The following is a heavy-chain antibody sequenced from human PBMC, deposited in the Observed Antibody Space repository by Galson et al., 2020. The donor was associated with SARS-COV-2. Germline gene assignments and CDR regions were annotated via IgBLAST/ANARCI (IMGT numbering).Heavy chain of an antibody. CDR2: ISYDGSNK. V-gene: IGHV3-30*01. CDR1: GFTFSSYA. Sequence: GGSLRLSCAASGFTFSSYAMHWVRQAPVKGLEWVAVISYDGSNKYYADSVKGRFTISRDNSKNTLYLQMNSLRAEDTAVYYCARELAGYYFDYWGQGTLVTVSS. D-gene: IGHD6-19*01. J-gene: IGHJ4*02. CDR3: ARELAGYYFDY.